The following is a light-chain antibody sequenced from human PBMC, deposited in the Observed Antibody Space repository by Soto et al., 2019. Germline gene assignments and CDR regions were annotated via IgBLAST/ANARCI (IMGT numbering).Light chain of an antibody. CDR1: QDINRW. CDR2: DAS. CDR3: QQSNSYYN. J-gene: IGKJ2*01. Sequence: DIQMTQSPSTLSASVGDRVTITCRASQDINRWLAWYQQKPAKAPKLLIHDASTLESGVPSRFSGSGSGTEFTLTISSLQPDDFATYYCQQSNSYYNSGQGTKVDIK. V-gene: IGKV1-5*01.